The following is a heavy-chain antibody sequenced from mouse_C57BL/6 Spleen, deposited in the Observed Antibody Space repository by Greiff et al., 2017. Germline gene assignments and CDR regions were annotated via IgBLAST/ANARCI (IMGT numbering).Heavy chain of an antibody. CDR2: IYPGSGST. V-gene: IGHV1-55*01. CDR1: GYTFTSYW. D-gene: IGHD2-3*01. CDR3: ARDYDGIRLY. Sequence: QVQLQQPGAELVKPGASVKMSCKASGYTFTSYWITWVKQRPGQGLEWIGDIYPGSGSTNYNEKFKSKATLTVDKSSSTAYMQLSSLTSEDSAVYYDARDYDGIRLYWGQGTLVTVSA. J-gene: IGHJ3*01.